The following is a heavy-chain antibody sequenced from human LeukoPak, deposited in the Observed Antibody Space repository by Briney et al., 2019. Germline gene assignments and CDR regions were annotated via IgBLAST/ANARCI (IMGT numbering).Heavy chain of an antibody. Sequence: SETLSLTCTVSGYSISSGHYWGWIRQPPGKGLEWIGSIYHGETTYYNPSLKTRLTISLDTSKNQFSLRLSSVTAADTAVYYCARGRCSSTSCYGGGYYYYGMDVWGQGTTVTVSS. CDR1: GYSISSGHY. D-gene: IGHD2-2*01. CDR2: IYHGETT. V-gene: IGHV4-38-2*02. CDR3: ARGRCSSTSCYGGGYYYYGMDV. J-gene: IGHJ6*02.